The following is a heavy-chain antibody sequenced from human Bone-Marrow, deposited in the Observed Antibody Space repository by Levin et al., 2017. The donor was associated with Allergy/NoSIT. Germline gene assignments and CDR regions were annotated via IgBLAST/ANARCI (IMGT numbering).Heavy chain of an antibody. Sequence: PSETLSLTCTVSGASISSGGYYWSWLRQHPGKGLEWIGCIYYSGSTYYNPSLKSRVAMSIDTSNNQFSLKLRSVTAADTATYYCARDLGYFDDSAYYDFWGQGTLVTVSS. V-gene: IGHV4-31*03. J-gene: IGHJ4*02. CDR3: ARDLGYFDDSAYYDF. CDR2: IYYSGST. CDR1: GASISSGGYY. D-gene: IGHD3-22*01.